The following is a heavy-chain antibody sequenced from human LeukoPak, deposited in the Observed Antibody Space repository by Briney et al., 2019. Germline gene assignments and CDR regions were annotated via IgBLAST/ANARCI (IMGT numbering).Heavy chain of an antibody. CDR3: ARQTGSVLFLLP. V-gene: IGHV4-39*01. D-gene: IGHD2-8*02. Sequence: SETLSLTCTVSGYSISSSNSYWGWIRQPPGKGLEWIGSIYYTGNTYYNASVKSQVSISIDTSKNQFSLRLTSVTAADTAVYFCARQTGSVLFLLPGGQGTLVTVSS. CDR2: IYYTGNT. J-gene: IGHJ4*02. CDR1: GYSISSSNSY.